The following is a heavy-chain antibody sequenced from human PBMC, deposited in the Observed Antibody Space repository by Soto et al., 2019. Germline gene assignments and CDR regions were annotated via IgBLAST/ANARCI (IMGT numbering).Heavy chain of an antibody. D-gene: IGHD5-18*01. CDR1: GGSISRGSHY. V-gene: IGHV4-31*03. Sequence: QVQLQESGPGLVKPSQTLSLTCTVSGGSISRGSHYWSWIRQHPGKGLEWIGYIYYSRSTYYNPFLKSRVTMAVDPSTNQFSLKLSSVTAADTAVYYCARSGYSYGPNPLLYWGQGTLVTVSS. CDR2: IYYSRST. CDR3: ARSGYSYGPNPLLY. J-gene: IGHJ4*02.